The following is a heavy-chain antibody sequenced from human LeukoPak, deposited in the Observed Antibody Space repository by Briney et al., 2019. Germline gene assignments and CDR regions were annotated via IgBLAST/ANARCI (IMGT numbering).Heavy chain of an antibody. CDR2: ISNNGGYT. J-gene: IGHJ4*02. D-gene: IGHD2-15*01. V-gene: IGHV3-23*01. CDR1: GFTFSSSA. Sequence: GGSLRLSCAASGFTFSSSAMSWVRQAPGRGLEWVSAISNNGGYTYYADSVQGRFTISRDNSKSTLCLQMNSLRAEDTAVYYCAKQLGYCSDGSCYFPYWGQGTLVTVSS. CDR3: AKQLGYCSDGSCYFPY.